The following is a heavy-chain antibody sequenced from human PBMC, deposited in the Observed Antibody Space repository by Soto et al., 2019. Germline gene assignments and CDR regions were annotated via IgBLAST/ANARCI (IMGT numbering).Heavy chain of an antibody. Sequence: QLQLQESGPGLVKPSETLSLTCTVSGGSISSSSYYWGWIRQPPGKGLEWIGSIYYSGSTYYNPSIKRRVTISVDTSKNHFSLKLSSVTGADTAVYYCARRSAVAGIFWFDPWGQGTLVTVSS. D-gene: IGHD6-19*01. CDR1: GGSISSSSYY. V-gene: IGHV4-39*02. CDR3: ARRSAVAGIFWFDP. J-gene: IGHJ5*02. CDR2: IYYSGST.